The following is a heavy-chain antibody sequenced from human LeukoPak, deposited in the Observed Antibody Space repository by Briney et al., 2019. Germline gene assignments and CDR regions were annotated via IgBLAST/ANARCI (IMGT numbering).Heavy chain of an antibody. Sequence: PGRSLRLSCAVSGFTFSSYVMHWVRQAPGQGLEWMGWINPNSGGSNYAQKSQDWVTMTRDTSISTAYMELSRLRSDDTAVYYRARGPPVAGDTPFDYWGQGTLVTVSS. J-gene: IGHJ4*02. CDR3: ARGPPVAGDTPFDY. CDR1: GFTFSSYV. V-gene: IGHV1-2*04. CDR2: INPNSGGS. D-gene: IGHD6-19*01.